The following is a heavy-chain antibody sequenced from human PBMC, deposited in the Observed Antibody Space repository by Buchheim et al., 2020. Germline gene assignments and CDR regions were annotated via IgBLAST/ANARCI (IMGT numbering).Heavy chain of an antibody. V-gene: IGHV3-30*04. J-gene: IGHJ4*02. D-gene: IGHD3-10*01. CDR1: GFTFTSYA. CDR2: ISSDGSQK. Sequence: QVQLVESGGGVVRPGRSLRLSCAASGFTFTSYAMHWARQAPGKGLEWVALISSDGSQKYYADSVKGRFTISRDNSIKTLYLQMNSLRAEDTALYYCARDLVVGFYYGSAPLGYWGQGTL. CDR3: ARDLVVGFYYGSAPLGY.